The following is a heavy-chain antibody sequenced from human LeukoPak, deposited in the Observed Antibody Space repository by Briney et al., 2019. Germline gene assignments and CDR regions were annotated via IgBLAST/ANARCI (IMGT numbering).Heavy chain of an antibody. V-gene: IGHV3-53*01. D-gene: IGHD6-13*01. CDR3: ARDPPGIAASVSGG. J-gene: IGHJ4*02. CDR1: GFTVSSNY. CDR2: IYSGGST. Sequence: PGGSLRLSCAASGFTVSSNYMSWVRQAPGKGLEWVALIYSGGSTQYADSVKGRFTISRDNSRNTLYLQMSSLRVEDTAVYYCARDPPGIAASVSGGWGQGILVTVSS.